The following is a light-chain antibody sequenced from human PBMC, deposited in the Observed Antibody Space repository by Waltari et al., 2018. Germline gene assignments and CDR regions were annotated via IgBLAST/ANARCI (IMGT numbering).Light chain of an antibody. CDR2: DDS. J-gene: IGLJ2*01. Sequence: SYVLTQPHSVSVAPGQTARITCGGDNIEAKSVHWYQKKPGQAPVVVVFDDSDRPSGIPERFSGANSGNTATLTISRVEGGDEADYFCQVWDSSGDLLVIFGGGTKLTVL. CDR1: NIEAKS. CDR3: QVWDSSGDLLVI. V-gene: IGLV3-21*02.